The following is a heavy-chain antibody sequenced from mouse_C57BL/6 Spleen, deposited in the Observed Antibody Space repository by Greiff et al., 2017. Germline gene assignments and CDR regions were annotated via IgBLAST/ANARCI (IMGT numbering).Heavy chain of an antibody. J-gene: IGHJ4*01. CDR3: GRWYYGRGDMDY. D-gene: IGHD1-1*01. CDR1: GFTFTDYY. CDR2: IRNKANGYTT. Sequence: EVHLVESGGGLVQPGGSLSLSCAASGFTFTDYYLSWFRQPPGKALEWLGFIRNKANGYTTEYRSSVKGRFAISRYTSQRILYLQMNALSAEASATYYCGRWYYGRGDMDYWGQGTSVTVSS. V-gene: IGHV7-3*01.